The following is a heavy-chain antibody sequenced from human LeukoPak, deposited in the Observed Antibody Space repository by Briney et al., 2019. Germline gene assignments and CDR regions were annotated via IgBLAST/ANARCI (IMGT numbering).Heavy chain of an antibody. J-gene: IGHJ4*02. V-gene: IGHV1-2*02. Sequence: ASVKVSCKASGYTFTGYYMHWVRQAPGQGLERMGWINPNSGGTNYAQKFQGRVTMTRDTSISTAFMELSRLRSDDTAVYYCARDTAFIGYCSSTSCYPPYYFDYWGQGTLVTVSS. D-gene: IGHD2-2*01. CDR1: GYTFTGYY. CDR3: ARDTAFIGYCSSTSCYPPYYFDY. CDR2: INPNSGGT.